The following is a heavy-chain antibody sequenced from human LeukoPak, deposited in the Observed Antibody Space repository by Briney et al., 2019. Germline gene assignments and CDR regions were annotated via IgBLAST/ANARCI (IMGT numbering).Heavy chain of an antibody. CDR3: ARAGWELLSYFDY. D-gene: IGHD1-26*01. CDR2: IYYSGST. CDR1: GGSLSSHY. J-gene: IGHJ4*02. Sequence: SETLSLTCAVSGGSLSSHYWTWIRQPPGKGLEWIGYIYYSGSTNYNPSLKSRVTISVDTSKNQFSLKLSSVTAADTAVYYCARAGWELLSYFDYWGQGTLVTVSS. V-gene: IGHV4-59*11.